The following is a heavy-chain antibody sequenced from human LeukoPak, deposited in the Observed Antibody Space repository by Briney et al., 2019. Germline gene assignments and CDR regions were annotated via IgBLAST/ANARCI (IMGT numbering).Heavy chain of an antibody. CDR3: ARWVGYGDYFDY. CDR1: GGSISSGSYY. Sequence: PSETLSLTCTVSGGSISSGSYYWSWIRQPAGKGLEWIGRIYTSGSTNYIPSLKSRVTISVDTSKNQYSLKLSSVTAADTAVYYCARWVGYGDYFDYWGQGTLVTVSS. J-gene: IGHJ4*02. V-gene: IGHV4-61*02. CDR2: IYTSGST. D-gene: IGHD4-17*01.